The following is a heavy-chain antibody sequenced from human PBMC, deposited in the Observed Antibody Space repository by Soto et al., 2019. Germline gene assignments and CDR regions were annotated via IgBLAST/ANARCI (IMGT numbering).Heavy chain of an antibody. D-gene: IGHD4-17*01. Sequence: QLQLQESGPGLVKPSETLSLTCTVSGGSISSSSYYWGWIRQPPGKGLEWIGSIYYSGSTYYNPSLESRVTISVHTSKNQFSLKLSSVTAADTAVYYCASPSYGDYFDYGGQGTLVTVSS. CDR3: ASPSYGDYFDY. V-gene: IGHV4-39*01. J-gene: IGHJ4*02. CDR2: IYYSGST. CDR1: GGSISSSSYY.